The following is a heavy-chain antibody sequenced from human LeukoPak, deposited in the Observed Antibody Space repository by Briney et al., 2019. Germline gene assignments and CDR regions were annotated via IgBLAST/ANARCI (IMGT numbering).Heavy chain of an antibody. V-gene: IGHV4-34*01. CDR3: ASTYDFWSGYWYYFDY. CDR1: GGSFSGYY. J-gene: IGHJ4*02. Sequence: SETLSLTCAVYGGSFSGYYWSWIRQPPGKGLEWIGEINHSGSTNYNPSLKSRVTISVDTSKNQFSLKLSSLTAADTAVYYCASTYDFWSGYWYYFDYWGQGTLVTVSS. CDR2: INHSGST. D-gene: IGHD3-3*01.